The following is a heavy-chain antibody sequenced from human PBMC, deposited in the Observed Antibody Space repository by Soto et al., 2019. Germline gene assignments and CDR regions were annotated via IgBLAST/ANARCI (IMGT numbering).Heavy chain of an antibody. J-gene: IGHJ4*02. V-gene: IGHV5-51*01. CDR3: ARRKDYTSTFGFDY. D-gene: IGHD4-4*01. Sequence: GESLKISCKASGDSFTSHWIGWVRQMPGKGLEWMGIIYPSDSDTRYSPPFQGQATMSAHKSISTAHLQGSSLRTSDARMFYCARRKDYTSTFGFDYWGRGTLVTVSS. CDR1: GDSFTSHW. CDR2: IYPSDSDT.